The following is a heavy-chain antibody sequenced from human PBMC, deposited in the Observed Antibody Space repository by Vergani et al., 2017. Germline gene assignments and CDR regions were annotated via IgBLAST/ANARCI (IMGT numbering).Heavy chain of an antibody. D-gene: IGHD6-13*01. CDR2: IYHSGST. V-gene: IGHV4-38-2*01. Sequence: QVQLQESGPGLVKPSETLSLTCGVSGYSISSGYYWGWIRQPPGKGLEWIGSIYHSGSTYYNPSLKSGVTISVDTSKNQFSLKLSSVPAADTALYYCARPGSSSWYQVSWYFDLWGRGTLVTVSS. J-gene: IGHJ2*01. CDR3: ARPGSSSWYQVSWYFDL. CDR1: GYSISSGYY.